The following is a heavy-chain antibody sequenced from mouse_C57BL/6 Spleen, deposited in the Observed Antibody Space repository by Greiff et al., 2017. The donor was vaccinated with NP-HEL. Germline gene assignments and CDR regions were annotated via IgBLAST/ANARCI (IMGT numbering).Heavy chain of an antibody. CDR2: IRNKANNHAT. D-gene: IGHD1-1*01. CDR3: TRRGTAVVAFDY. CDR1: GFTFSDAW. V-gene: IGHV6-6*01. J-gene: IGHJ2*01. Sequence: EVKLMESGGGLVQPGGSMKLSCAASGFTFSDAWMDWVRQSPEKGLEWVAEIRNKANNHATYYAESVKGRLTISRDDSKSSVYLQMNSLRAEDTGIYYCTRRGTAVVAFDYWGQGTTLTVSA.